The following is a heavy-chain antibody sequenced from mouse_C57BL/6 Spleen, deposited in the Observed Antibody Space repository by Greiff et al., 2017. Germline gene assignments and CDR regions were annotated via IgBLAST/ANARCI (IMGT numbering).Heavy chain of an antibody. Sequence: QVQLQQPGAELVKPGASVKMSCKASGYTFTSYWITWVKQRPGQGLAWIGDIYPGSGSTNYNEKFKSKATLTVDTSASTAYMQLSSLTSEDSAVYYCARPYYDPYYYAMDYWGQGTSVTVSS. CDR3: ARPYYDPYYYAMDY. J-gene: IGHJ4*01. D-gene: IGHD2-4*01. CDR2: IYPGSGST. CDR1: GYTFTSYW. V-gene: IGHV1-55*01.